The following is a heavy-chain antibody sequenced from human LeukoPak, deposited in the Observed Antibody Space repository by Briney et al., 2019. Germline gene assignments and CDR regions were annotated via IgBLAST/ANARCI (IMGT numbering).Heavy chain of an antibody. Sequence: ASVKLSCKASGYTFTSYSISWVRQAPGQGLEWMGWISAYNGNTNYAQKLQGRVTMTTDTSTSTAYMELRSLRSDDTAVYYCARCPYSSSYYDYWGQGTLVTVSS. J-gene: IGHJ4*02. V-gene: IGHV1-18*01. CDR3: ARCPYSSSYYDY. CDR1: GYTFTSYS. D-gene: IGHD6-6*01. CDR2: ISAYNGNT.